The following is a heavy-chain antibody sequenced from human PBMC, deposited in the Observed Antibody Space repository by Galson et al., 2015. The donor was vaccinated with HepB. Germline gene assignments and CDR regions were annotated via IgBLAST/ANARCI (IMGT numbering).Heavy chain of an antibody. V-gene: IGHV3-30*18. D-gene: IGHD1-26*01. CDR3: AKDRDPFDGELVYFDY. Sequence: SLRLSCAASGFTFSSYGMHWVRQAPGKGLEWVAVISYDGSNKYYADSVKGRFTISRDNSKNTLYLQMNSLRAEDTAVYYCAKDRDPFDGELVYFDYWGQGTLVTVSS. CDR2: ISYDGSNK. CDR1: GFTFSSYG. J-gene: IGHJ4*02.